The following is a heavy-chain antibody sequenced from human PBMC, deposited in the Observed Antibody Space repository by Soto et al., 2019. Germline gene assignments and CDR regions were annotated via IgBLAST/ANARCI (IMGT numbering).Heavy chain of an antibody. CDR1: GFTFSSYG. J-gene: IGHJ6*02. CDR3: ARDLTTVTTGNYYYYYGMDV. V-gene: IGHV3-33*08. CDR2: IWYDGSNK. Sequence: PGGSLRLSCAASGFTFSSYGMHWVRQAPGKGLEWVAVIWYDGSNKYYADSVKGRFTISRDNSKNTLYLQMNSLRAEDTAVYYCARDLTTVTTGNYYYYYGMDVWGQGTTVTVS. D-gene: IGHD4-4*01.